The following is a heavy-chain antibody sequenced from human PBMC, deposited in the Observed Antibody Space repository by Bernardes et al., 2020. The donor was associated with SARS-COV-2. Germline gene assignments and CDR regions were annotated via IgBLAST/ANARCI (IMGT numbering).Heavy chain of an antibody. D-gene: IGHD2-2*01. CDR3: ASDLGYCSSTSCYVGGYYYYGMDV. CDR2: ISSSSSYI. V-gene: IGHV3-21*01. CDR1: GFTFRSSS. Sequence: EGSLRLSCAASGFTFRSSSMNWVRQAPGTGLAWVSSISSSSSYIYYADSVKGRFTISRDNAKNSLYLQMNSLRAEDTAVYYCASDLGYCSSTSCYVGGYYYYGMDVWGQGTTVTVSS. J-gene: IGHJ6*02.